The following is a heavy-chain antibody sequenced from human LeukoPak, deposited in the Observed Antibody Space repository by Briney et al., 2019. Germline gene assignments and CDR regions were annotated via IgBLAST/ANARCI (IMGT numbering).Heavy chain of an antibody. CDR3: ARRYCSSTSCYTHWFDP. D-gene: IGHD2-2*02. J-gene: IGHJ5*02. CDR1: GYTFTSYG. Sequence: WASVKVSCKASGYTFTSYGISWVRQAPGQGLEWMGWISAYNGNTNYAQKLQGRVTMTTDTSTSTAYMELRSLRSDDTAVYYCARRYCSSTSCYTHWFDPWGQGTLVTVSS. V-gene: IGHV1-18*01. CDR2: ISAYNGNT.